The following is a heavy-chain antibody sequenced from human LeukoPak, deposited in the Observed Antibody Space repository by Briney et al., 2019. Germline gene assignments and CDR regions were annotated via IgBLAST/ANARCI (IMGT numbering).Heavy chain of an antibody. V-gene: IGHV4-34*01. CDR3: ARQWLVSPLFDY. CDR2: INHSGST. D-gene: IGHD6-19*01. J-gene: IGHJ4*02. Sequence: PSETLPLTCAVCGGSISGYYWSWIRQPPGKGLEWMGEINHSGSTNYNPSLKSRVTISVDTSKNQLSLKLSSMTAADTAVYYCARQWLVSPLFDYWGQGTLVTVSS. CDR1: GGSISGYY.